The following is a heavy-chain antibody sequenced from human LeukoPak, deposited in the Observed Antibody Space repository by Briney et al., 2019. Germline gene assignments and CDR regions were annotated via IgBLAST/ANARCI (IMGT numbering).Heavy chain of an antibody. D-gene: IGHD2-2*01. CDR2: IYYGGST. CDR3: ASRYCSSTSCYGLDAFDI. V-gene: IGHV4-31*03. Sequence: KPSETLSLTCTVSGGSISSGGYYWSWIRQHPGKGLEWIGYIYYGGSTYYNPSLKSRVTISVDTSKNQFSLKLSSVTAADTAVYYCASRYCSSTSCYGLDAFDIWGQGTMVTVSS. J-gene: IGHJ3*02. CDR1: GGSISSGGYY.